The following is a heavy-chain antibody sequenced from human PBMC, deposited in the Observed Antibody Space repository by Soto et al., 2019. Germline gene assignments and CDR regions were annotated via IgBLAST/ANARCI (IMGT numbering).Heavy chain of an antibody. D-gene: IGHD2-8*02. J-gene: IGHJ6*01. CDR1: GFTFNNYA. Sequence: EVQLLESGGGLVQPGGSLRLSCAASGFTFNNYAMTRVRQAPGKGLEWVSTISGSDDSTYYADSVKGRLTISRDNSKNALYLQMSSLRAEDTALYYCVKDWTGDTCPCMDVWGQGTTVTVSS. CDR2: ISGSDDST. CDR3: VKDWTGDTCPCMDV. V-gene: IGHV3-23*01.